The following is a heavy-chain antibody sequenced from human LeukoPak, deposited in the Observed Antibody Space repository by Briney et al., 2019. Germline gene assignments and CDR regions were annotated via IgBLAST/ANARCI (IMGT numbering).Heavy chain of an antibody. CDR1: GGSFSGYY. J-gene: IGHJ4*02. CDR3: ARRYYGSGTPRGFDY. D-gene: IGHD3-10*01. Sequence: PSETLSLTCAVYGGSFSGYYWSWIRQPPGKGLEWIGEINHSGSTNYNPSLKSRVTISVDTSKNQFSLKLSSVTAADTAVYYCARRYYGSGTPRGFDYWGQGTLVTVSS. CDR2: INHSGST. V-gene: IGHV4-34*01.